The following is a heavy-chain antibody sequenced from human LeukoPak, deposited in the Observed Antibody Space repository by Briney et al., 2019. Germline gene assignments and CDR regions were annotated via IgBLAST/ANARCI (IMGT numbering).Heavy chain of an antibody. Sequence: KPSETLSLTCAVYGGSFSGYYWGWIRQPPGKGLEWIGEINHSGSTNYNPSLKSRVTISVDTSKNQFSLKLSSVTAADTAVYYCARVRYRIVVVPAASQNGDYFDYWGQGTLVTVSS. J-gene: IGHJ4*02. CDR2: INHSGST. CDR1: GGSFSGYY. V-gene: IGHV4-34*01. CDR3: ARVRYRIVVVPAASQNGDYFDY. D-gene: IGHD2-2*01.